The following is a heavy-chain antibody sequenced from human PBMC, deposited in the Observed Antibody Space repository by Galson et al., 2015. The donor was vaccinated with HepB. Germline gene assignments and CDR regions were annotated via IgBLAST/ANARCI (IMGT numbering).Heavy chain of an antibody. D-gene: IGHD3-10*01. J-gene: IGHJ6*02. V-gene: IGHV3-74*01. CDR2: VKSDGSST. CDR3: ARIQRFGEQPDYYFAMDV. CDR1: GFAFSSYW. Sequence: SLRLSCAASGFAFSSYWMHWVRQVPGKGLVWVSRVKSDGSSTTYADSVKGRFTSSRDNAKNTLHLQMNSLRADDTAVYHCARIQRFGEQPDYYFAMDVWGQGTTVTVSS.